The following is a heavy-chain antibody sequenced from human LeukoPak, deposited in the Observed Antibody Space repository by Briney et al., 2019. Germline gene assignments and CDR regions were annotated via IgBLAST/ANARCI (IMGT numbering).Heavy chain of an antibody. J-gene: IGHJ4*02. CDR3: ARDSPPPGYDY. Sequence: GRSLRLSCTASGFTFGDYAMSWVRQAPGKGLEWVGFSRSKAYGGTTEYAASVKGRFTISRDDSKSIAYLQMNSLKTEDTAVYYCARDSPPPGYDYWGQGTLVTVSS. CDR1: GFTFGDYA. D-gene: IGHD6-13*01. V-gene: IGHV3-49*04. CDR2: SRSKAYGGTT.